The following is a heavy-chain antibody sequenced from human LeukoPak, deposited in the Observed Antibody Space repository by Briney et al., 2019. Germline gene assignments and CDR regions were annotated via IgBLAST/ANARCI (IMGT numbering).Heavy chain of an antibody. J-gene: IGHJ4*02. CDR3: ASRVGALDY. D-gene: IGHD1-26*01. CDR2: ISSSSSAI. CDR1: GFTFSDYS. V-gene: IGHV3-48*01. Sequence: GGSLRLSCVASGFTFSDYSMNWVRQAPGKGLEWVSHISSSSSAISYADSAKGRFTISRDNAKNSLFLQMDSLRADDTAVYYCASRVGALDYWGQGTLVTVSS.